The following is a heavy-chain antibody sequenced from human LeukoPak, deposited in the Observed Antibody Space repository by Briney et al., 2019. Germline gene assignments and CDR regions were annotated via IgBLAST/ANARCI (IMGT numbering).Heavy chain of an antibody. D-gene: IGHD2-2*02. CDR3: ATHGHRAGPQQHIVVVPAAIGAFDI. CDR1: GGAFSRST. CDR2: IIPFLDIT. V-gene: IGHV1-69*02. Sequence: WASVKVSCKASGGAFSRSTINWVRQAPGQGLEWMGRIIPFLDITNYAPKFQGRVTITADESTSTVYMELSSLRSEDTAVYYCATHGHRAGPQQHIVVVPAAIGAFDIWGQGTMATVSS. J-gene: IGHJ3*02.